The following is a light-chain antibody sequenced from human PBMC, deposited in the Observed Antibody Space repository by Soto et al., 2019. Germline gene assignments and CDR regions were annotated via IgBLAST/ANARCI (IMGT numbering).Light chain of an antibody. J-gene: IGKJ2*01. CDR2: EAS. V-gene: IGKV3-15*01. CDR1: QSVDIN. Sequence: EIVMTQSPVTLSASPGERVTLSCRASQSVDINLAWYQQKPGQAPRLLISEASTRASDIPSRFAGSGSGTDFTLTISSMQSEDFAVYFCQQYSKWPPRYTFGQWTKVEIK. CDR3: QQYSKWPPRYT.